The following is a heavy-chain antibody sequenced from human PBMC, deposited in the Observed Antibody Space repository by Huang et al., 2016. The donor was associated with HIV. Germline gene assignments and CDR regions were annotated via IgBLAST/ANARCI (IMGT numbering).Heavy chain of an antibody. V-gene: IGHV4-34*01. CDR1: GGSFTNYY. J-gene: IGHJ2*01. Sequence: QQQLQQWGAGLLKPSETLSLTCAVYGGSFTNYYWGWIRQPPGKGREWIGEVNTGGSTQDRPALKSRVTISWDTSKNQVSLKRTSVSAADTAVYYCVRGPRYVSADWYARLRNYWFFDLWGRGSLVSVSS. D-gene: IGHD3-9*01. CDR3: VRGPRYVSADWYARLRNYWFFDL. CDR2: VNTGGST.